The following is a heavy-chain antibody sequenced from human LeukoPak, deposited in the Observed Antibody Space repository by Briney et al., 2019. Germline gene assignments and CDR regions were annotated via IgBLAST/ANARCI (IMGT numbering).Heavy chain of an antibody. V-gene: IGHV1-2*02. CDR1: GYTFTGYY. Sequence: GASVKVSCKASGYTFTGYYMHWVRQAPGQGLEWMGWINPNSGGTNYAQKFQGRVTMTRDTSISTAYMELSRLRSDDTAVYYCASGSGIAVAGTALDYWGQGTLVTVSS. CDR2: INPNSGGT. D-gene: IGHD6-19*01. CDR3: ASGSGIAVAGTALDY. J-gene: IGHJ4*02.